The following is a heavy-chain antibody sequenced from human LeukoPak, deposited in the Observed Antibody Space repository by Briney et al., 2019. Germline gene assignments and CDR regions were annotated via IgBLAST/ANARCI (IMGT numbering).Heavy chain of an antibody. D-gene: IGHD3-22*01. J-gene: IGHJ4*02. CDR3: ARYSGYYLSYFDY. V-gene: IGHV4-31*03. Sequence: SETLSLTCSVSGGFISDDESYWTWVRQHLEKGLEWIGCIHYSGTIYYNPSLKSRVTISVDTSKNQFSLKLTSVTAADTAVYYCARYSGYYLSYFDYWGQGTLVTVSS. CDR2: IHYSGTI. CDR1: GGFISDDESY.